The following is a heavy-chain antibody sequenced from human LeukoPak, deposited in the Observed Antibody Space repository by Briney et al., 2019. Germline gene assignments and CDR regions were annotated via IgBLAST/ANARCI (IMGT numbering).Heavy chain of an antibody. CDR3: ARIYCSGDSYYSGFDY. CDR1: GYSISGGYY. CDR2: IYHTGDT. J-gene: IGHJ4*02. V-gene: IGHV4-38-2*02. Sequence: SETLSLTCTVSGYSISGGYYWGWIRPPPGKGLEWIANIYHTGDTYYNPSLKSRVTISVDTSKNQFSLKLSSVTAADTAVYYCARIYCSGDSYYSGFDYWGQGTLVTVSS. D-gene: IGHD2-15*01.